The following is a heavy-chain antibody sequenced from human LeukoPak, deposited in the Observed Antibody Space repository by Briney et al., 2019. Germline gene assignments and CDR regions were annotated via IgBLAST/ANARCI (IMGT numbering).Heavy chain of an antibody. V-gene: IGHV4-4*07. J-gene: IGHJ6*03. D-gene: IGHD3-9*01. Sequence: ASETLSLTCTVSGGSISSYYWSWIRQPAGKGLEWIGRIYTSGSTNYNPSLKSRVTMSVDTSKNQFSLKLSSVTAADTAVYYCARHGERYYDILTGSYYYYYYMGVWGKGTTVTISS. CDR1: GGSISSYY. CDR3: ARHGERYYDILTGSYYYYYYMGV. CDR2: IYTSGST.